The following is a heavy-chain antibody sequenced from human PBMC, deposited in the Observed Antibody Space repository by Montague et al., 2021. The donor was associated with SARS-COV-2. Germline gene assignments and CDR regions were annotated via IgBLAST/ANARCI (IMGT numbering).Heavy chain of an antibody. D-gene: IGHD5-18*01. V-gene: IGHV2-70*01. Sequence: PALVKPTQTLTLTCTFSGFSLGTSGMCVSWICQPPGKALEWLAVIDWDDDKSYSTSLKTRLTISKDTSKNQVVLTMTNMDPVDTATYYCARMPDQVWLDYWGQGILVTVSS. CDR3: ARMPDQVWLDY. CDR2: IDWDDDK. J-gene: IGHJ4*02. CDR1: GFSLGTSGMC.